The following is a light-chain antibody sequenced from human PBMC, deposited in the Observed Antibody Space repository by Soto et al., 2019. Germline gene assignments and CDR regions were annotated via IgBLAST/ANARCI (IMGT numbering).Light chain of an antibody. J-gene: IGKJ1*01. CDR3: QQYGSSGT. V-gene: IGKV3-20*01. CDR1: QSVSSSY. CDR2: GAS. Sequence: ENVFTQSPGTPSLSPGERATPSCRASQSVSSSYLAWYQQKPGQAPRLLIYGASSRATGIPDRFSGSGSGTDFTLTISRLEPEDFAVYYCQQYGSSGTFGQGTKVDIK.